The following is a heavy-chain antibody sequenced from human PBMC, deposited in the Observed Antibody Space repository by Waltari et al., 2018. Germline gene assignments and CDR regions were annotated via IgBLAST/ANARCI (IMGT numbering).Heavy chain of an antibody. CDR3: ARAGSSWYRGWFDP. V-gene: IGHV3-7*01. D-gene: IGHD6-13*01. Sequence: EVQLVESGGGLVQPGGSLRLSCAASGFTFSSYWMSWVRQAPGKGLEWVANIKQDGSEKYYVDSVKGRFTISRDNDKNSLYLQMNSLRAEDTAVYYCARAGSSWYRGWFDPWGQGTLVTVSS. CDR1: GFTFSSYW. CDR2: IKQDGSEK. J-gene: IGHJ5*02.